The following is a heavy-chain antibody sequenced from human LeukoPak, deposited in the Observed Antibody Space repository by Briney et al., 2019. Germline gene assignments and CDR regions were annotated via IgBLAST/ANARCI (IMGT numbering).Heavy chain of an antibody. CDR3: ARGSSGYYYDPYYFDY. CDR1: GGSISGYY. CDR2: IYTSGST. D-gene: IGHD3-22*01. Sequence: PSETLSLTCTVSGGSISGYYRSWIRQPAGKGLEWIGRIYTSGSTNYNPYLKSRVTISVDKSKNQFSLKLSSVTAADTAVYYCARGSSGYYYDPYYFDYWGQGTLVTVSS. J-gene: IGHJ4*02. V-gene: IGHV4-4*07.